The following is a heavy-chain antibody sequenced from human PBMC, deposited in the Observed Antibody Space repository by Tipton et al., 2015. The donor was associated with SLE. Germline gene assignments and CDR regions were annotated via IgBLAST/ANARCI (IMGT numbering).Heavy chain of an antibody. CDR1: GGSINSHNW. Sequence: TLSLTCAVSGGSINSHNWWTWVRRPPGKGLEWIGEVYHSGATHYNPSLKSRVTISVDKSKNQFSLRLTSVTAADTAVYHCARVGAYCSSTTCYDDVFHIWGQGTMVTVSS. CDR2: VYHSGAT. CDR3: ARVGAYCSSTTCYDDVFHI. D-gene: IGHD2-2*01. V-gene: IGHV4-4*02. J-gene: IGHJ3*02.